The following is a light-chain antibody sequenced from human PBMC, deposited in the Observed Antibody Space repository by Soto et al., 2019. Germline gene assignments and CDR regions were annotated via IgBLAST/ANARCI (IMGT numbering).Light chain of an antibody. V-gene: IGKV3-20*01. Sequence: IVLPQSPGTLSFSPGERATLSCQASQSVSISYLAGYQQKPGQAPRLLIYGASSRATGIPDRFSGSGSGTDFTLTISRLEPEDFAVYYCHQYGSSRGTFGQGTKVDIK. CDR2: GAS. CDR1: QSVSISY. J-gene: IGKJ1*01. CDR3: HQYGSSRGT.